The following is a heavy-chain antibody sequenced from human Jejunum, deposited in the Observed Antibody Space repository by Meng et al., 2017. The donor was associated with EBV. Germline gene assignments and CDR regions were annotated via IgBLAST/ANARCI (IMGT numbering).Heavy chain of an antibody. D-gene: IGHD6-19*01. CDR1: GGSFNYYY. J-gene: IGHJ4*02. CDR2: IIHSGST. Sequence: RQQWGAGLLKPSGTLSLTCAVYGGSFNYYYWTWIRQPPGKGLEWIGEIIHSGSTNYDPSLKSRVTISVDRSKNQFSLKLTSVTAADTAVYYCARKAVPGTFARPKFDYWGQGTLVTVSS. V-gene: IGHV4-34*12. CDR3: ARKAVPGTFARPKFDY.